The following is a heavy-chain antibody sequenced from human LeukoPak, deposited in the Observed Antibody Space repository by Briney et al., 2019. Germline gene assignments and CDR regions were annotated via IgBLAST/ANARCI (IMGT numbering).Heavy chain of an antibody. CDR3: ARDHTGSSWRSAFDI. Sequence: GGSLRLSCAASGFTFSDYYMSWIRQAPGKGLEWVSYISNSGSTIYYADSVKGRFTISRDNAKNSLYLQMNSLRAEDTAVYYCARDHTGSSWRSAFDIWGQGTMVTVSS. CDR1: GFTFSDYY. J-gene: IGHJ3*02. CDR2: ISNSGSTI. D-gene: IGHD6-13*01. V-gene: IGHV3-11*01.